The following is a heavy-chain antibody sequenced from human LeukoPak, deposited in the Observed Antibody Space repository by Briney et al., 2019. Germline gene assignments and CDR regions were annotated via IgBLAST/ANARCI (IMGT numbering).Heavy chain of an antibody. Sequence: GGSLRLSCTASGFTFGDYAMSWVRQAPGKGLEWVGFIRSKAYGGTTEYAASVKGRFTISRDDSKSIAYLQMNSLKTEDTAVYYCTRGGHPATLDAFDIWGQGTMVTVSS. CDR3: TRGGHPATLDAFDI. J-gene: IGHJ3*02. V-gene: IGHV3-49*04. D-gene: IGHD3-16*01. CDR2: IRSKAYGGTT. CDR1: GFTFGDYA.